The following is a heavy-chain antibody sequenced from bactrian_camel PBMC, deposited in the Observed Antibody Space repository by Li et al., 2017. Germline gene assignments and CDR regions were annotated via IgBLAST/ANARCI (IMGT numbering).Heavy chain of an antibody. CDR2: SPIGTGRT. CDR1: GFTLSSSA. CDR3: KTTRSGGTYNCDFLY. J-gene: IGHJ4*01. V-gene: IGHV3S40*01. Sequence: VQLVESGGGLVKPGGSLRLSCAASGFTLSSSAMSWVRQAPGKEFEWVSSSPIGTGRTYYADSVKGRFTISKDKAKDTVYLQMNSLKPEDTAMYSCKTTRSGGTYNCDFLYWGQGTQVTVS. D-gene: IGHD2*01.